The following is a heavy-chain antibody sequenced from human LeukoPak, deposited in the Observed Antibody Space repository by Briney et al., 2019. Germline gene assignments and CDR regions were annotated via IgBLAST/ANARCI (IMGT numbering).Heavy chain of an antibody. V-gene: IGHV3-30-3*01. CDR3: ARDRQSPPGVWSGIPHYMDV. J-gene: IGHJ6*03. Sequence: PGRSLRLSCAASGFTFSSYAMHWVRQAPGKGLEWVAVISYDGSNKYYADSVKGRFTISRDNSKNTLYLQMNSLRAEDTAVYYCARDRQSPPGVWSGIPHYMDVWGKGTTVTVSS. CDR1: GFTFSSYA. CDR2: ISYDGSNK. D-gene: IGHD3-3*01.